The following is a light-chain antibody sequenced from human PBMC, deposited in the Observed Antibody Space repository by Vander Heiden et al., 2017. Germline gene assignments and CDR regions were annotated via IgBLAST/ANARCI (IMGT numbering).Light chain of an antibody. J-gene: IGKJ3*01. CDR3: QQIDSTPLVT. CDR1: QSISSY. Sequence: DIQMTQSPSSLSASVGDRVTITCRASQSISSYLNWYQQKPGKAPKLLIYAASSLQSGVPSRFSGSGYGTDFTLTISSLQPEDFATYYCQQIDSTPLVTFGHGTKVDIK. V-gene: IGKV1-39*01. CDR2: AAS.